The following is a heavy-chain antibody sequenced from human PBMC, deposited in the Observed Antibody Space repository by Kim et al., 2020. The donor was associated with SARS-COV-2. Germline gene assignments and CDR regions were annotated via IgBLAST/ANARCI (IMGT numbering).Heavy chain of an antibody. J-gene: IGHJ4*02. V-gene: IGHV4-39*01. CDR3: ARQRITIFGVVIFYFDY. Sequence: LKRRVTISVDTSKNQFSLKLSSVTAADTAVYYCARQRITIFGVVIFYFDYWGQGTLVTVSS. D-gene: IGHD3-3*01.